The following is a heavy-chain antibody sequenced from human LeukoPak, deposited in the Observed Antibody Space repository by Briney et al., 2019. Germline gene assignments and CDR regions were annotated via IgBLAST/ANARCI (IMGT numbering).Heavy chain of an antibody. CDR3: AKGSYYDSSGSFYFDY. D-gene: IGHD3-22*01. CDR1: GFPFSSYW. J-gene: IGHJ4*02. Sequence: GGSLRLSRVASGFPFSSYWMTWVRQAPGKGLEWVSGISGSGDNTYYADSVKGRFTISRDNSKNTLYVQVNSLGTEDTAAYYCAKGSYYDSSGSFYFDYWGQGTLVTVSS. CDR2: ISGSGDNT. V-gene: IGHV3-23*01.